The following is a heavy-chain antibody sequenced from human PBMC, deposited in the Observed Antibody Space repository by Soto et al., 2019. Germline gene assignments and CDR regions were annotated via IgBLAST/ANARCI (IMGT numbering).Heavy chain of an antibody. D-gene: IGHD1-1*01. CDR2: IYPGDSDT. Sequence: GDSLKISCQGSGYTFTGYWIGWVRQMSGEGLEWMGIIYPGDSDTRYSPSFRGQVTISADKSLSTAYLQWSSLKASDTALYYCAGGSTGISHPYRFDLWGQGTRVTVAS. J-gene: IGHJ6*01. CDR1: GYTFTGYW. V-gene: IGHV5-51*01. CDR3: AGGSTGISHPYRFDL.